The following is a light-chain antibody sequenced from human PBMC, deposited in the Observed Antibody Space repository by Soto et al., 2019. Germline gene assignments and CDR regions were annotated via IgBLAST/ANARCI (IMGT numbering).Light chain of an antibody. CDR2: AAS. CDR3: QQYYSYPLT. J-gene: IGKJ4*01. CDR1: QSISSY. Sequence: DIQMTQSPSSLSASVGDRVTITCRASQSISSYLNWYQQKPGKAPKLLIYAASSLQSGVPSRFSGSGSGTDFTLTISCLQSEDFATYYCQQYYSYPLTFGGGIKVDIK. V-gene: IGKV1-39*01.